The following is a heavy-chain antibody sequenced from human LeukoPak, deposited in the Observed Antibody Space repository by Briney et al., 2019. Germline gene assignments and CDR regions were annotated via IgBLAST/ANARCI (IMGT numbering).Heavy chain of an antibody. V-gene: IGHV4-31*03. D-gene: IGHD3-10*01. CDR3: ARGGGSGSSTLYYFDY. J-gene: IGHJ4*02. CDR2: ICYSGNT. CDR1: GDSIISGGYC. Sequence: PSETLSLTCTVSGDSIISGGYCWSWIRQHPGKGLEWIGYICYSGNTYYNPSLKSRVTISIDTSKNHFSLRLSSVTAADTAVYYCARGGGSGSSTLYYFDYWGQGTLVTVSS.